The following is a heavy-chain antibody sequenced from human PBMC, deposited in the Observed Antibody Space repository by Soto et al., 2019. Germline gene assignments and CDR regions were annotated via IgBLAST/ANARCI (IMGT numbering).Heavy chain of an antibody. J-gene: IGHJ6*02. CDR1: GGTFSSYA. CDR3: ARSGHYYGSGSYYTAGYYGMDV. V-gene: IGHV1-69*13. D-gene: IGHD3-10*01. CDR2: IIPIFGTA. Sequence: ASVKVSCKASGGTFSSYAISWVRQAPGQGLEWMGGIIPIFGTANYAQKFQGRVTITADESTSTAYMELSSLRSEDTAVYYCARSGHYYGSGSYYTAGYYGMDVWGQGTTVTVSS.